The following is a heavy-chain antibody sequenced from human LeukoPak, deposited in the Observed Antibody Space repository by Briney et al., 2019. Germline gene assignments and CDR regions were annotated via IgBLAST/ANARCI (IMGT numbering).Heavy chain of an antibody. CDR3: AKGPLITGIDYFDY. Sequence: GGSLRLSCAASGFTFSSYGMHWVRQAPGKGLEWVAVIWYDGSNKYYADSVKGRFTISRDNSKNTLYLQMNSLRAEDTAVYYCAKGPLITGIDYFDYWGQGTLVTVSS. D-gene: IGHD1-20*01. V-gene: IGHV3-33*06. CDR1: GFTFSSYG. J-gene: IGHJ4*02. CDR2: IWYDGSNK.